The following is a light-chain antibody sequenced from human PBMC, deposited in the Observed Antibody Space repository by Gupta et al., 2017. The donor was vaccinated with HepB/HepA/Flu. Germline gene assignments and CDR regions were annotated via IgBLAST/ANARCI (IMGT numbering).Light chain of an antibody. Sequence: DTQMTQSPSSVSASVGDRVTITCRASQGTSTRLAWYQQNPGKAPKLLIYAASSLQSGVPSRFSGSGSGTDFTLTINNLQPEDFATYYCQQANTFPFSFGPGTKVDCK. CDR2: AAS. CDR1: QGTSTR. CDR3: QQANTFPFS. V-gene: IGKV1D-12*01. J-gene: IGKJ3*01.